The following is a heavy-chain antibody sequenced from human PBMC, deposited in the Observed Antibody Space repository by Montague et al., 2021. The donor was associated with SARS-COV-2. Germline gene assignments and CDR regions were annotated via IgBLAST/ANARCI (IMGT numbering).Heavy chain of an antibody. D-gene: IGHD3-3*01. J-gene: IGHJ6*02. CDR3: AREAVEKRVRTRMTGRLEENYYYVLDV. CDR2: IYNGGST. CDR1: GCSISNYY. V-gene: IGHV4-59*01. Sequence: SETLSLTCTVSGCSISNYYWSWIRQPPGQGLEWIGYIYNGGSTNYNPSLRSRVTISVDPSEIQFSLRLSSVTAADTAVYYCAREAVEKRVRTRMTGRLEENYYYVLDVWGQGTTVIVSS.